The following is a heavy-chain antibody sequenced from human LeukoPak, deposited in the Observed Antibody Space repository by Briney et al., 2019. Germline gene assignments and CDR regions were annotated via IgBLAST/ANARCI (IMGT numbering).Heavy chain of an antibody. Sequence: GASVNVSCKVSGYSLTELSMHWVRQAPGQGLEWMGWINPNSGGANYAQKFQGRVTMTRDTSISTAYMEVSRLTADDTAVYYCARGGTTYYFHYWGQGTLVTVSS. V-gene: IGHV1-2*02. CDR3: ARGGTTYYFHY. D-gene: IGHD3/OR15-3a*01. CDR1: GYSLTELS. J-gene: IGHJ4*02. CDR2: INPNSGGA.